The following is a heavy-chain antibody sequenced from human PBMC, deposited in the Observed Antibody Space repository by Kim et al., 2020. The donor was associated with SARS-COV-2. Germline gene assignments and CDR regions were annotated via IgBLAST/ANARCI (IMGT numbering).Heavy chain of an antibody. J-gene: IGHJ4*02. Sequence: KSRITINPDTSKNQFSLQLNSVTPEDTAVYYCARDRFPPYSSSWYGFDYWGQGTLVTVSS. D-gene: IGHD6-13*01. V-gene: IGHV6-1*01. CDR3: ARDRFPPYSSSWYGFDY.